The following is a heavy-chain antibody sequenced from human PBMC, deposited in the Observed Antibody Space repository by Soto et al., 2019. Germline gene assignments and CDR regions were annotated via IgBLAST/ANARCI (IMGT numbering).Heavy chain of an antibody. J-gene: IGHJ4*02. CDR1: GFTFSSYD. CDR3: AREDGSGDFDY. D-gene: IGHD3-10*01. V-gene: IGHV3-13*01. CDR2: IGTAGDT. Sequence: GGSLRLSCAASGFTFSSYDMHWVRQATGKGLEWVSAIGTAGDTYYPGSVKGRFTISRENAKNSLYLQMNSLRAEDTAVYYCAREDGSGDFDYWGQGTLVTVSS.